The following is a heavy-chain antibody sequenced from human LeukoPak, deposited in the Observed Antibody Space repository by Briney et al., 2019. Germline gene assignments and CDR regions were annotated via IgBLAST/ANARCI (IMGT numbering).Heavy chain of an antibody. Sequence: SQTLSLTCAVSGGSISSGGYSWSWIRQPPGKGLEWIGYIYHSGSTYYNPSLKSRVTISVDRSKNQFSLKLSSVTAADTAVYYRARGGPGQPFDYWGQGTLATVSS. D-gene: IGHD1-1*01. V-gene: IGHV4-30-2*01. CDR1: GGSISSGGYS. CDR3: ARGGPGQPFDY. J-gene: IGHJ4*02. CDR2: IYHSGST.